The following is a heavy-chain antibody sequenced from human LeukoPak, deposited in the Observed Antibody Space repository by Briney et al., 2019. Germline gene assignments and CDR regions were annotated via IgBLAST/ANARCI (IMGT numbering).Heavy chain of an antibody. J-gene: IGHJ5*02. CDR3: VITTYYYDRSGHHANWFDP. V-gene: IGHV1-46*01. CDR1: GYTFTSYY. Sequence: ASVKVSCKASGYTFTSYYMHWVRQAPGQGLEWMGIINPSGGSTSYAQKFQGRVTMTRDTSTSTVYMELSSLRSEDTAVYYCVITTYYYDRSGHHANWFDPWGQGTLVTVSS. D-gene: IGHD3-22*01. CDR2: INPSGGST.